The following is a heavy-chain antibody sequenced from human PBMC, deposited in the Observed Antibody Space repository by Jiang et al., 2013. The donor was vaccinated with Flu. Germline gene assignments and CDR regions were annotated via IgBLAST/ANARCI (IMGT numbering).Heavy chain of an antibody. Sequence: VQLLESGGGVVQPGRSLRLSCAASGFTFSSYAMHWVRQAPGKGLEWVSTISGSRGSTYYADSVKGRFTISRDNSKNTLYLQMNSLRAEDTAVYYCAKVQYFDWYDAFDLWGQGTMVTVSS. J-gene: IGHJ3*01. V-gene: IGHV3-23*01. CDR2: ISGSRGST. CDR3: AKVQYFDWYDAFDL. D-gene: IGHD3-9*01. CDR1: GFTFSSYA.